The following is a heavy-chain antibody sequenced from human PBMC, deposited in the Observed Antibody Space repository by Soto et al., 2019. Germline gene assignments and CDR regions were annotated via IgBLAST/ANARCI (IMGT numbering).Heavy chain of an antibody. D-gene: IGHD3-10*01. Sequence: EMQLVESGGGSVQPGRSLRLSCTASGFNFEEYAMHWVRQAPGKGLEWVSSISWNSDSTGYGDSVKGRFSIARDNAKNSMYLQMNSLRGEDTALYYCAKETAWGAGNKFGYFGMDVWGQGATVTLSS. CDR1: GFNFEEYA. CDR2: ISWNSDST. V-gene: IGHV3-9*01. J-gene: IGHJ6*02. CDR3: AKETAWGAGNKFGYFGMDV.